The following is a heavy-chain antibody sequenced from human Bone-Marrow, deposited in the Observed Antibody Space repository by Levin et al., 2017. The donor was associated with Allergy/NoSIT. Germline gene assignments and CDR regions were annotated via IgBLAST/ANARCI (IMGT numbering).Heavy chain of an antibody. CDR3: VRYDEYLPGSSRHYFDS. D-gene: IGHD3-10*01. CDR2: ISYAGGSGRVTGGT. Sequence: SETLSLTCGVSGASISDYYWSWIRQYQGGALECLGHISYAGGSGRVTGGTYYKPSLKGRLTLSIETSKNQFSLKLSSVTAADTAVYYCVRYDEYLPGSSRHYFDSWGRGILVTVSS. CDR1: GASISDYY. J-gene: IGHJ4*02. V-gene: IGHV4-59*01.